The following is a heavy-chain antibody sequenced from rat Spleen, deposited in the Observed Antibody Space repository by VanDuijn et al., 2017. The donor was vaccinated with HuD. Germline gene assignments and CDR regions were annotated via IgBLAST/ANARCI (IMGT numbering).Heavy chain of an antibody. D-gene: IGHD1-6*01. CDR1: GLTFSDYN. Sequence: EVQLVESGGGLVQPGRSLKLSCVASGLTFSDYNMAWVRQAPKKGLYWVATIIYDGSSTYYRDSAKGRFTISRDNAKSTLSLQMDSLRSEDTATYYCARRHYGYTDYFDYWGQGVMVTVSS. J-gene: IGHJ2*01. V-gene: IGHV5-7*01. CDR3: ARRHYGYTDYFDY. CDR2: IIYDGSST.